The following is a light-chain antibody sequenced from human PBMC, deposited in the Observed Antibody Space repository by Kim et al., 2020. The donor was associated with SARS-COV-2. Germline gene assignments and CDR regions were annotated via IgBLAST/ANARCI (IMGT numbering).Light chain of an antibody. Sequence: SPGERATLSCRASQSVGNNYLHGFRQKPGQAPTLLIYNVYIRATGIPDRFSGSGSGTNFTLTVSRLEPEDFAVYFCHQSARAPLTFGGGTKVDIK. CDR1: QSVGNNY. J-gene: IGKJ4*01. V-gene: IGKV3-20*01. CDR3: HQSARAPLT. CDR2: NVY.